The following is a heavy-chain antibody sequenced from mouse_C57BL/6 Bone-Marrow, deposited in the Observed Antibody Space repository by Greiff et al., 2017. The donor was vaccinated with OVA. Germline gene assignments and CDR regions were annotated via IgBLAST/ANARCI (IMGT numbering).Heavy chain of an antibody. CDR2: ISSGGRYT. CDR3: ARNSNSYFDY. V-gene: IGHV5-6*01. CDR1: GFTFSSYG. Sequence: QVESGGDLVKPGGSLKLSCAASGFTFSSYGMSWVRQTPDKRLEWVATISSGGRYTYYPDSVKGRFTISRDNAKNTLYLQMSSLKSEDTAMYYCARNSNSYFDYWGQGTTLTVSS. D-gene: IGHD2-5*01. J-gene: IGHJ2*01.